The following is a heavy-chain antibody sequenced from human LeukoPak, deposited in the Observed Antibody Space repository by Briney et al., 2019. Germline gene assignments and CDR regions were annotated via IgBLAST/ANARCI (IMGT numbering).Heavy chain of an antibody. CDR2: ISSSSSTI. J-gene: IGHJ4*02. V-gene: IGHV3-48*02. D-gene: IGHD6-19*01. CDR3: ARDQGAVAGRGLNY. Sequence: GGSLRLCCAASGFTFNTYSMHWVRQAPGKGLEWVSYISSSSSTIYYGDSVKGRFTISRDNAKNSLYLQMNSLRDEDTAVYYCARDQGAVAGRGLNYWGQGTLVTVSS. CDR1: GFTFNTYS.